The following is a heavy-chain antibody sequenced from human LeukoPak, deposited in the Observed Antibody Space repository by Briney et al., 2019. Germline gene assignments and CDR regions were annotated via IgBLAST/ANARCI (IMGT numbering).Heavy chain of an antibody. CDR1: GITFTNAW. Sequence: GGSLRLSCAASGITFTNAWMTWVRQAPGQGLEWIGRIKSKTGGGTTDYAAPVKGRFTISRDDSKNTLYLRMSSLKTEDTGVYYCTTDGKYSSSGTFWFDPWGQGTLVTVSS. CDR2: IKSKTGGGTT. CDR3: TTDGKYSSSGTFWFDP. V-gene: IGHV3-15*01. J-gene: IGHJ5*02. D-gene: IGHD6-13*01.